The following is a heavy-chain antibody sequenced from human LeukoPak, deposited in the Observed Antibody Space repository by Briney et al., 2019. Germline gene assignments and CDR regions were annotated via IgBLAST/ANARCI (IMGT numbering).Heavy chain of an antibody. Sequence: SETLSLTCAVYGGSFSGYYWSWIRQPPGKGLEWIAYIYYSGSTNYNPSLKSRVTISVDTSKNQFSLNLSSVTAADTAVYYCARAFYPGYYSYMAVWGKGTTVTVSS. CDR3: ARAFYPGYYSYMAV. J-gene: IGHJ6*03. D-gene: IGHD3-3*02. V-gene: IGHV4-34*11. CDR1: GGSFSGYY. CDR2: IYYSGST.